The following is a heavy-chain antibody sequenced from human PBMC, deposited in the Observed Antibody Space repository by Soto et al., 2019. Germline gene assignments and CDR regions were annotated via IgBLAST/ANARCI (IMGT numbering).Heavy chain of an antibody. Sequence: GGSLRLSCVASGFTFTTYWMSWVRQAPGKGLEWVANIRQDGGAQYYVDSVKGRFTISRDNAKNSVYLQMDSLRVEDTAVYYCVRGGHGSGSYLGSSWGQGILVTVS. CDR2: IRQDGGAQ. CDR3: VRGGHGSGSYLGSS. V-gene: IGHV3-7*03. CDR1: GFTFTTYW. D-gene: IGHD3-10*01. J-gene: IGHJ5*02.